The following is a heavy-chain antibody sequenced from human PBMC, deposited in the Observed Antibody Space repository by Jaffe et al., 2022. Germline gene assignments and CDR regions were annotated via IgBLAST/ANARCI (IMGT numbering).Heavy chain of an antibody. CDR3: ARLPYYDFWSGYRPGNYYYYYMDV. CDR1: GGSFSGYY. Sequence: QVQLQQWGAGLLKPSETLSLTCAVYGGSFSGYYWSWIRQPPGKGLEWIGEINHSGSTNYNPSLKSRVTISVDTSKNQFSLKLSSVTAADTAVYYCARLPYYDFWSGYRPGNYYYYYMDVWGKGTTVTVSS. J-gene: IGHJ6*03. V-gene: IGHV4-34*01. CDR2: INHSGST. D-gene: IGHD3-3*01.